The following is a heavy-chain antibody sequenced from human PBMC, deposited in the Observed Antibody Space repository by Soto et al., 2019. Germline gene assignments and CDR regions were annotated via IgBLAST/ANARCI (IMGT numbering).Heavy chain of an antibody. D-gene: IGHD3-22*01. CDR3: ATNSLDYYDSSGYSY. J-gene: IGHJ4*02. CDR2: INHSGST. Sequence: SETLSLTCAVYGGSFSGYYWSWIRQPPGKGLEWIGEINHSGSTNYNPSPKSRVTISVDTSKNQFSLKLSSVTAADTAVYYCATNSLDYYDSSGYSYWGQGTLVTVSS. CDR1: GGSFSGYY. V-gene: IGHV4-34*01.